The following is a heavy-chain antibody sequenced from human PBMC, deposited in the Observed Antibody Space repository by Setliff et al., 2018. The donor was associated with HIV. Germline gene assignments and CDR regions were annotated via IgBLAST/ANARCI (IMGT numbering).Heavy chain of an antibody. CDR3: AKSLGLLKEGFDP. J-gene: IGHJ5*02. Sequence: GGSLRLSCAASGFTFSNAWMHWVRQAPGKGPVWVARIDANGRGTSYADSVKGRFTISRDNAKNMLYVQMNSLRADDTAIYYCAKSLGLLKEGFDPWGRGTLVTVSS. CDR1: GFTFSNAW. CDR2: IDANGRGT. D-gene: IGHD2-21*01. V-gene: IGHV3-74*01.